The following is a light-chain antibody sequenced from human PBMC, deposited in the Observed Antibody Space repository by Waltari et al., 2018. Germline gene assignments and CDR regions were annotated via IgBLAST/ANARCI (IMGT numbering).Light chain of an antibody. Sequence: SHELTQPPSVSVSPGQTARITCSGDTVSKQYVYWYQHKPGQAPVLLIYKETERPSVIPDRFSGASSGTSVTLTISGVQAEDEADYYCQLADSTVTYVFGPGTKVIVL. CDR2: KET. CDR1: TVSKQY. CDR3: QLADSTVTYV. J-gene: IGLJ1*01. V-gene: IGLV3-25*03.